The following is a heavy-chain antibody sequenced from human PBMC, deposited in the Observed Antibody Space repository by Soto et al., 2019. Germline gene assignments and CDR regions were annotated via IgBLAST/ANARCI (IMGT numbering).Heavy chain of an antibody. D-gene: IGHD5-12*01. V-gene: IGHV6-1*01. Sequence: PWQTLSLTCAISGDSVSSNSATWNWIRQSPSRGLEWLGRTYYRSKWYNEYALSVKSRITINPDTSKNQFSLQLKSVTPEDTAVYYCARSRDGYNSYTHAFDIWGQGTMVTVSS. J-gene: IGHJ3*02. CDR3: ARSRDGYNSYTHAFDI. CDR2: TYYRSKWYN. CDR1: GDSVSSNSAT.